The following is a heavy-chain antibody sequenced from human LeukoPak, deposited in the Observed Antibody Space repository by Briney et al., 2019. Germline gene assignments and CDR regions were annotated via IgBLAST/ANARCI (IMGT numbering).Heavy chain of an antibody. CDR3: ARAIQLWPYYFDY. CDR1: GYTFTSYA. V-gene: IGHV1-3*01. J-gene: IGHJ4*02. D-gene: IGHD5-18*01. CDR2: INAGNGNT. Sequence: GASVKVSCKASGYTFTSYAMHWVRQAPGQRLEWVGWINAGNGNTKYSQKFQGRVTITRDTSASTAYVELSSLRSEDTAVYYCARAIQLWPYYFDYWGQGTLVTVSS.